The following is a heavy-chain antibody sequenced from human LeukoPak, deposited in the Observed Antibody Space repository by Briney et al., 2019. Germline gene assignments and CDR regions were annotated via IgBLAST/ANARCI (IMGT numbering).Heavy chain of an antibody. CDR1: GFTFSSYS. J-gene: IGHJ5*02. Sequence: GGSLRLSCAASGFTFSSYSMNWVRQAPGKGLEWVSSISSSSSYKYYADSVKGRFTISRDNAKNTVYLQMNSLRVEDTAVYYCTRPGVDPWGQGTLVTVSS. V-gene: IGHV3-21*01. CDR3: TRPGVDP. CDR2: ISSSSSYK.